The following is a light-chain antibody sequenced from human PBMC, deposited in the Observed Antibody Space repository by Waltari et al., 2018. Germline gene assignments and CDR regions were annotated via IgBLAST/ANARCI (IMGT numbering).Light chain of an antibody. V-gene: IGLV4-69*01. CDR2: VNSDGSH. CDR1: SGHSSYP. Sequence: QLMLTQSPSASASLGASVRLTCTLSSGHSSYPIAWHQQQPEKGPRYLMKVNSDGSHIKGDWIPDRFSGSSSGAERYLTISSLQSEDEADYYCQTGGFGIWVFGGGTKLTVL. CDR3: QTGGFGIWV. J-gene: IGLJ3*02.